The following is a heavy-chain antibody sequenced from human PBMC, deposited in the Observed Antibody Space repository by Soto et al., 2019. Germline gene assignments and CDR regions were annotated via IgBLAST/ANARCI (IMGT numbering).Heavy chain of an antibody. V-gene: IGHV3-66*01. CDR3: ASYSSPRPESFYYFDY. D-gene: IGHD6-19*01. CDR2: IYSGGST. CDR1: GFTVSSNY. Sequence: GGSLRLSCAASGFTVSSNYMSWVRQAPGKGLEWVSVIYSGGSTYYADSVKGRFTISRDNSKNTLYLQMNSLRAEDTAVYYCASYSSPRPESFYYFDYWGQGTLVTVSS. J-gene: IGHJ4*02.